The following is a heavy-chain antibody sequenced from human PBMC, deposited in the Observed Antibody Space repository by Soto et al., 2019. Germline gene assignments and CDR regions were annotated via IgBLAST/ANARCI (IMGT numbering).Heavy chain of an antibody. CDR2: IYYSGST. D-gene: IGHD1-1*01. J-gene: IGHJ6*02. V-gene: IGHV4-30-4*01. CDR1: GCSISSGDYY. Sequence: SETLSLTCTVSGCSISSGDYYWRWLRQPPGKGLEWIGYIYYSGSTYYNPSLKSRVTISVDTSKNQFSLKLSSVTAADTAVYYCARALETFSYGMDVWGQGTKVTVSS. CDR3: ARALETFSYGMDV.